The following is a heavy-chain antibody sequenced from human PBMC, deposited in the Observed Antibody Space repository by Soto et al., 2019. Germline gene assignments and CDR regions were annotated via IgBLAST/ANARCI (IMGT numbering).Heavy chain of an antibody. CDR3: ARDQLDIVATITRVLDY. CDR2: IWYDGSNK. J-gene: IGHJ4*02. Sequence: QVQLVESGGGVVQPGRSLRLSCAASGFTFSSYGMHWVRQAPGKGLEWVAVIWYDGSNKYYADSVKGRFTISRDNSKNTLYLQMNSLRAEDTAVYYCARDQLDIVATITRVLDYWGQGTLVTVSS. V-gene: IGHV3-33*01. CDR1: GFTFSSYG. D-gene: IGHD5-12*01.